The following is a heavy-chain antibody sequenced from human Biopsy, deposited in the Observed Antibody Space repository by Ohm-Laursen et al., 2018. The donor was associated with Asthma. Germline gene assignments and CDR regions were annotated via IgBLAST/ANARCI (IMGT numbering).Heavy chain of an antibody. CDR3: ARGTTGTIFFSRFDP. Sequence: GTLSLTCTVSGDFVTSGSYYWSWTRQSPGKPLEWIGYVFYSGSTKYNPSLRSRVSMSIDTSKNEFSLKLRSVTAADTGLYFCARGTTGTIFFSRFDPWSPGTQVTVSS. CDR1: GDFVTSGSYY. V-gene: IGHV4-61*01. D-gene: IGHD1/OR15-1a*01. J-gene: IGHJ5*02. CDR2: VFYSGST.